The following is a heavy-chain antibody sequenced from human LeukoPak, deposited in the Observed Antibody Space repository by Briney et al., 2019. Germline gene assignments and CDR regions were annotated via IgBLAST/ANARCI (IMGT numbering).Heavy chain of an antibody. CDR2: IYTSGST. V-gene: IGHV4-61*02. Sequence: PSETLSLTCTVSGGSISSGSYYWSWIRQPAGKGLEWIGRIYTSGSTNYNPSLKSRVTISVDTSKNQFSLELSSVTAADTAVYYCARDSAGYYYGSGSYFDFWGQGTLVTVSS. CDR3: ARDSAGYYYGSGSYFDF. J-gene: IGHJ4*02. CDR1: GGSISSGSYY. D-gene: IGHD3-10*01.